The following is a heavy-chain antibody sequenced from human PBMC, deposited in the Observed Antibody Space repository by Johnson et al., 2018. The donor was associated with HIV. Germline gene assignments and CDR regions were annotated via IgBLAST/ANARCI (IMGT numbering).Heavy chain of an antibody. CDR3: ARSIAAAGTDAFDI. Sequence: EVQLVESGGDLVQPGGSLRLSCAASAFNFDTSWMAWVRQAPGKGLEWVAHIKQDGSEKYYVDSVKGRFTISRDNAKNSLYLQMNSLRAEDTAVYYCARSIAAAGTDAFDIWGQGTMVTVSS. J-gene: IGHJ3*02. V-gene: IGHV3-7*05. CDR2: IKQDGSEK. D-gene: IGHD6-13*01. CDR1: AFNFDTSW.